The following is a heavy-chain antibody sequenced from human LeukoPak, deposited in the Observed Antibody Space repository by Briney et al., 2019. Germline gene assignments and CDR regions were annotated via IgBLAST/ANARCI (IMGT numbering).Heavy chain of an antibody. Sequence: PGGSLRLSCAASGFTFSSYWMHWVRQAPGKGLVWVSRIKSDGSTTGYADSVKGRFTISRDNAKNTLYLQMNRLRAEDTAVYYCARGGSPPEALGDAFDIWGQGTMVTVSS. CDR3: ARGGSPPEALGDAFDI. CDR1: GFTFSSYW. V-gene: IGHV3-74*01. D-gene: IGHD1-26*01. CDR2: IKSDGSTT. J-gene: IGHJ3*02.